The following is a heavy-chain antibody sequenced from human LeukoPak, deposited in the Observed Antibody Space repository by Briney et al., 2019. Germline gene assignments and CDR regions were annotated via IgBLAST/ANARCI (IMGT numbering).Heavy chain of an antibody. D-gene: IGHD5-18*01. CDR1: GFTFSSYA. CDR3: ARDRLGYSSGAFDI. V-gene: IGHV3-48*04. Sequence: GGSLRLSCAASGFTFSSYAMSWVRQAPGKGLEWVSYISSSGSTIYYADSVKGRFTISRDNAKNSLYLQMNSLRAEDTAVYYCARDRLGYSSGAFDIWGQGTMVTVSS. CDR2: ISSSGSTI. J-gene: IGHJ3*02.